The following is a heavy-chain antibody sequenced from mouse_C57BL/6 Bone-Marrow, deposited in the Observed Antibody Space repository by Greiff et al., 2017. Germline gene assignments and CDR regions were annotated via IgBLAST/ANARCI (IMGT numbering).Heavy chain of an antibody. V-gene: IGHV1-5*01. CDR1: GYTFTSYW. CDR3: TRSFDGYYTWFAY. Sequence: SGTVLARPGASVKMSCKTSGYTFTSYWMHWVKQRPGQGLEWIGAIYPGNSDTSYNQKFKGKAKLTAVTSASTAYMELSSLTNEDSAVYYWTRSFDGYYTWFAYWGQGTLVTVSA. CDR2: IYPGNSDT. D-gene: IGHD2-3*01. J-gene: IGHJ3*01.